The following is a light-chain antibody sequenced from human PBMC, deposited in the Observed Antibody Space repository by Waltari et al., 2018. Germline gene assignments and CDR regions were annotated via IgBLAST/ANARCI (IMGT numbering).Light chain of an antibody. CDR1: SSDVGGYNY. Sequence: QSALTQPRSVSGSPGQSVTISCTGTSSDVGGYNYVSWYQQHPGKAPKLMIYDVSKRPSAVPDRFSGSKSGNTASLTISGLQAEDEADYYCCSYAGSSYVFGTGTKVTVL. CDR2: DVS. V-gene: IGLV2-11*01. CDR3: CSYAGSSYV. J-gene: IGLJ1*01.